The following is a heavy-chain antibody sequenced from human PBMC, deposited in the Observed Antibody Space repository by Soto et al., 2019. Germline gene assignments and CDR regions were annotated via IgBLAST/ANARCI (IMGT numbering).Heavy chain of an antibody. CDR3: ARDLAAGDL. J-gene: IGHJ5*02. V-gene: IGHV1-46*01. D-gene: IGHD6-13*01. CDR1: GYTFINYY. CDR2: INPMGGST. Sequence: ASVKVSCKASGYTFINYYIHWVRQAPGQGLEWMAIINPMGGSTNYAQEFQGRVTLTSDTSTSTVYVELSSLRFEDTALFYCARDLAAGDLWGQGTLVTVSS.